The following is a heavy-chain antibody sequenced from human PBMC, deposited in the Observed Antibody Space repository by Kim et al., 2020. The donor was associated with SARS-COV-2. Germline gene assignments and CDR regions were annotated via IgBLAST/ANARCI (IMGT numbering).Heavy chain of an antibody. J-gene: IGHJ6*02. Sequence: GESLKISCKGSGYSFTSYWIGWVRQMPGKGLEWMGIIYPGDSDTRYSPSFQGQVTISADKSISTAYLQWSSLKASDTAMYYCARHPSVAVAGYGASGGMGVCGQGATVSVS. CDR2: IYPGDSDT. V-gene: IGHV5-51*01. D-gene: IGHD6-19*01. CDR3: ARHPSVAVAGYGASGGMGV. CDR1: GYSFTSYW.